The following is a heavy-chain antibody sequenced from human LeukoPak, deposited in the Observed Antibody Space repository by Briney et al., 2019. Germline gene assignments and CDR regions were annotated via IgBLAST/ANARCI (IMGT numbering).Heavy chain of an antibody. D-gene: IGHD3-10*01. J-gene: IGHJ4*02. V-gene: IGHV5-51*01. CDR3: ARHFDPTFHYYGSGSSFDY. CDR2: IYPGDSDT. CDR1: GYSFTSYW. Sequence: GESLKISCKGSGYSFTSYWIGWVRQMPGKGLEWMGIIYPGDSDTRYSPSFQGQVTISADKSISTAYLQWSSLKASDTAMYYCARHFDPTFHYYGSGSSFDYWGQGTLVTVSS.